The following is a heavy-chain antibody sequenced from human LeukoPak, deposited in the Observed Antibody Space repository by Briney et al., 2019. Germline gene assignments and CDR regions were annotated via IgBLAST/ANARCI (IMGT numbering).Heavy chain of an antibody. J-gene: IGHJ4*02. Sequence: GGSLRLSCVASGFIFSNHYMYWVRQAPGKGLVWVSRISSDGSSTTYADSVEGRFTISRDNAKNTLYLQMNSLRAEDTAVYYCARHRSGYYADFWGQGTLSPSPQ. CDR1: GFIFSNHY. CDR2: ISSDGSST. D-gene: IGHD3-22*01. V-gene: IGHV3-74*01. CDR3: ARHRSGYYADF.